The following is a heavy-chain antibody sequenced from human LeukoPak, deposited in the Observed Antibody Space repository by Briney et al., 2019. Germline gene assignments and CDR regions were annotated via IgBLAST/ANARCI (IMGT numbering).Heavy chain of an antibody. V-gene: IGHV1-2*02. CDR2: INPNSGGT. Sequence: ASVKVSCEASGYTFSDYYMHWVRQAPGQGLEWMGWINPNSGGTNYAQKFQGRVTMTRDTSISTAYIDLSRLRSDDTAVYYCAKLLWFGESSDYWGQGTLVTVSS. J-gene: IGHJ4*02. D-gene: IGHD3-10*01. CDR3: AKLLWFGESSDY. CDR1: GYTFSDYY.